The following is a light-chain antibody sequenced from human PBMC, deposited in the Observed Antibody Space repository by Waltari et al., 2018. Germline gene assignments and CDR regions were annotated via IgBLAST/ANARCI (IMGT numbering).Light chain of an antibody. J-gene: IGLJ3*02. CDR1: SGSIAANY. Sequence: NFVLTQPHSVSESPEKTVTISCTRSSGSIAANYVQWYQQPPGSSPTIVSYENNQRPSGVPERFPGSIDGSSNSASLTISGLKTDDEADYFCQSYDTTARVFGGGTKLTVL. V-gene: IGLV6-57*01. CDR2: ENN. CDR3: QSYDTTARV.